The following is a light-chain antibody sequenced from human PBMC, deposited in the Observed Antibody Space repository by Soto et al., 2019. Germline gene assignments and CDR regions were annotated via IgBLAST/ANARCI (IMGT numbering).Light chain of an antibody. Sequence: DIQMTQSPSAQSASVGDRVTITCRASQSIKTWLAWYQRKPGRAPNLLIYDASSLQSGVPSRFSGSGSGTEVTLTISSLQPDDSATYYCQQYESYSWTFGQGTKVDIK. CDR2: DAS. CDR1: QSIKTW. CDR3: QQYESYSWT. V-gene: IGKV1-5*01. J-gene: IGKJ1*01.